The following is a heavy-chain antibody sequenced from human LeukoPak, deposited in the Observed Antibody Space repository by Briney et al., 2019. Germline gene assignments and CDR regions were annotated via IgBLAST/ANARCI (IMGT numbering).Heavy chain of an antibody. V-gene: IGHV4-34*01. CDR3: ARGLRRYSKAFPFDY. Sequence: SETLSLTCAVYGGSFSGYYWSWIRQPPGKGLEWVGEINHSGSPNYNPSLKSRVTVSVDTSKNQFSLRLSSVTAADTTVYYCARGLRRYSKAFPFDYWGQGTLVTVSS. CDR1: GGSFSGYY. CDR2: INHSGSP. D-gene: IGHD5-18*01. J-gene: IGHJ4*02.